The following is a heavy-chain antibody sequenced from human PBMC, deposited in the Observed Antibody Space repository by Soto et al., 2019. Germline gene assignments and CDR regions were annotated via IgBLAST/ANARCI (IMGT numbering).Heavy chain of an antibody. J-gene: IGHJ3*02. D-gene: IGHD6-19*01. CDR1: GYSVTSYW. CDR3: ARHNRIAVAGTDAFDI. CDR2: IYPGDSDT. Sequence: ESLKISCKGCGYSVTSYWIGWGRQIPGKGLAWMEIIYPGDSDTRYSPSFQGQVTISADKSISTAYLQWSSLKASDTAMYYCARHNRIAVAGTDAFDIWGQGTMVTVSS. V-gene: IGHV5-51*01.